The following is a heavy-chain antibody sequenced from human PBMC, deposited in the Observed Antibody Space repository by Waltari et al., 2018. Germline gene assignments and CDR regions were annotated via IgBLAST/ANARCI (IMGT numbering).Heavy chain of an antibody. CDR2: IRSKAYGGTT. CDR3: TRDLCSGGSCYQTPDY. J-gene: IGHJ4*02. D-gene: IGHD2-15*01. Sequence: EVQLVESGGGLVQPGRSLRLSCTASGFTFGDYAMSWVRQAPGKGLEWVGFIRSKAYGGTTEYAASVKGRFTISRDDSKSIAYLQMNSLKTEDTAVYYCTRDLCSGGSCYQTPDYWGQGTLVTVSS. V-gene: IGHV3-49*04. CDR1: GFTFGDYA.